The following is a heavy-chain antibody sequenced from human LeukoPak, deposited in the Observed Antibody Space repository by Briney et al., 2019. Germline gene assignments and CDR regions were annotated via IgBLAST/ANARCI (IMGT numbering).Heavy chain of an antibody. CDR1: GFTFSSYS. J-gene: IGHJ4*02. CDR3: ARDNKRFSCDY. D-gene: IGHD2/OR15-2a*01. Sequence: GGSLRLSCAASGFTFSSYSMNWVRQAPGKGLEWVALISDDGSNIYYADSVKGRFTISRDSSKNTLSLQMSSPRVEDTAVYYCARDNKRFSCDYWGQGTLVTVSS. CDR2: ISDDGSNI. V-gene: IGHV3-30*03.